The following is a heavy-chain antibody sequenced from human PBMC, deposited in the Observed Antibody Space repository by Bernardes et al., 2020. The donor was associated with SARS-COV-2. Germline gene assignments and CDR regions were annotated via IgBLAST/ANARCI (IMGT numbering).Heavy chain of an antibody. CDR1: GFTFSDYY. Sequence: GGSLRLSCAASGFTFSDYYMSWIRQAPGKGLEWISYVSGRGTTTYYADSVKGRFTISRDNAKNSLYLEMNSLRAEDTAVYFCARDYYSSGSYGWFDPWGQGTLVTVSS. V-gene: IGHV3-11*01. CDR3: ARDYYSSGSYGWFDP. CDR2: VSGRGTTT. J-gene: IGHJ5*02. D-gene: IGHD3-10*01.